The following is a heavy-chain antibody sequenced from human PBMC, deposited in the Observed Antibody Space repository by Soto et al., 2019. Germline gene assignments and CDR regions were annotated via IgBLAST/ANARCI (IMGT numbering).Heavy chain of an antibody. J-gene: IGHJ5*02. V-gene: IGHV1-18*01. D-gene: IGHD3-10*01. CDR3: ARVLRGVVNWFDP. CDR2: IASYNSNR. CDR1: GDTFTNFG. Sequence: HLVQSGPEVKKPGASITVSCTTSGDTFTNFGLSWVRQAPGQGLEWMGWIASYNSNRNYAQKFQGRLTLTTDTSTSTAYMELKSLGYDDTVVYYCARVLRGVVNWFDPWGQGTLVTVSS.